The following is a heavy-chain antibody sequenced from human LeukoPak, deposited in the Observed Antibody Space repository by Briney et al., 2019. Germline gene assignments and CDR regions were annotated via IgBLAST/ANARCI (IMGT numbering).Heavy chain of an antibody. J-gene: IGHJ4*02. CDR1: GFTFNDCS. V-gene: IGHV3-21*01. CDR2: ISSGSSHI. D-gene: IGHD3-10*01. CDR3: ARDYGSGSYTVY. Sequence: NPGGSLRLSCAASGFTFNDCSMNWVRQAPGKGLEWVSSISSGSSHIYYADSVKGRFTISRDNAKNSLYLQMNSLRAEDTAVYYCARDYGSGSYTVYWGQGTLVTVSS.